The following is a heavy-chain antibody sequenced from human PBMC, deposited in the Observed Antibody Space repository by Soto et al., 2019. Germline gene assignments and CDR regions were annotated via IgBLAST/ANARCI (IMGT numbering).Heavy chain of an antibody. CDR1: GGSFSGYY. D-gene: IGHD3-10*01. CDR2: INHSGST. Sequence: QVQLQQWGAGLLKPSETLSLTCAVYGGSFSGYYWNWIRQPPGKGLEWIGEINHSGSTNYNPSLKRRVTISVDTSKNQFSLKLSSVTAADTAVYYCAGGYGRNFDYWGQGTLVTVSS. CDR3: AGGYGRNFDY. V-gene: IGHV4-34*01. J-gene: IGHJ4*02.